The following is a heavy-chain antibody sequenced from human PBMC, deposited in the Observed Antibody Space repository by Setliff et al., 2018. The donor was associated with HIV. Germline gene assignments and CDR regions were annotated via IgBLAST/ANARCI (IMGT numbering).Heavy chain of an antibody. Sequence: SETLSLTCTVSGGSVGSSRYYWAWIRQPPGKGLEWIGSIYYTGNTKYNPSLESRVTFSIDTSENQFSLRLASVTAADTAIYYCARDDSIVLVPAIMRGDGFDFWGQGRMVTVSS. CDR1: GGSVGSSRYY. J-gene: IGHJ3*01. CDR3: ARDDSIVLVPAIMRGDGFDF. D-gene: IGHD2-2*01. CDR2: IYYTGNT. V-gene: IGHV4-39*07.